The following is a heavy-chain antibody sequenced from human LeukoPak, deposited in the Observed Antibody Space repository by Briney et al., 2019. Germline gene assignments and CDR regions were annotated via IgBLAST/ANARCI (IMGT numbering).Heavy chain of an antibody. CDR1: VFTVSSNS. D-gene: IGHD4/OR15-4a*01. CDR3: ARRAGAYSHPYDY. J-gene: IGHJ4*02. V-gene: IGHV3-53*01. CDR2: IYSHNT. Sequence: GGSLRLSCTVSVFTVSSNSMSWVRQAPGKGLEWVSFIYSHNTHYSDSVKGRFTISRDNSKNTLYLQMNSLRAEDTAVYYCARRAGAYSHPYDYWGQGTLVTISS.